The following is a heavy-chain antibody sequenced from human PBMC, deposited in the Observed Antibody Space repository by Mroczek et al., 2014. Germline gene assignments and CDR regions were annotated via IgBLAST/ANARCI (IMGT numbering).Heavy chain of an antibody. J-gene: IGHJ4*02. V-gene: IGHV3-23*04. Sequence: VQLVQSGGGLVQPGGSLRLSCAASGFTFSDYAMTWVRQAPGKGLEWVSVISGGARSTYYADSVQGRFTISRDNSKNTVYLQMNSLTAEDTAVYYCAKAIGTYGGNSYSDYWGQGTLVAVSS. CDR3: AKAIGTYGGNSYSDY. CDR2: ISGGARST. CDR1: GFTFSDYA. D-gene: IGHD4-23*01.